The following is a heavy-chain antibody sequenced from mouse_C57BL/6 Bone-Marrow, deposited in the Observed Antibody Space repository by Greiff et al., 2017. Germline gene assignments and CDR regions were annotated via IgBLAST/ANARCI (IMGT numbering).Heavy chain of an antibody. CDR3: AREVYDGYDGNYFDY. CDR1: GYTFTSYW. CDR2: IYPGSGST. Sequence: QVQLQHPGAELVKPGASVKMSCKASGYTFTSYWITWVKQRPGPGLEWIGDIYPGSGSTNYNEKFKSTATLPVDTSSSTAYMQLSSLTSEDSAVYYCAREVYDGYDGNYFDYWGQGTTLTFSS. V-gene: IGHV1-55*01. J-gene: IGHJ2*01. D-gene: IGHD2-3*01.